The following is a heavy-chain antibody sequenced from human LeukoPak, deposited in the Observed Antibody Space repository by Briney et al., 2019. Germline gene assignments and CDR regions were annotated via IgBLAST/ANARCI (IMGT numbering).Heavy chain of an antibody. D-gene: IGHD3-3*01. Sequence: GGSLRLSCAASGFTFSSYSMNWVRQAPVKGLEWVSSISSSSSYIYYADSVKGRFTISRDNAKNSLYLQMNSLRAEDTAVYYCAREATQYSLWSTLDYWGQGTLVTVSS. CDR1: GFTFSSYS. CDR3: AREATQYSLWSTLDY. CDR2: ISSSSSYI. J-gene: IGHJ4*02. V-gene: IGHV3-21*01.